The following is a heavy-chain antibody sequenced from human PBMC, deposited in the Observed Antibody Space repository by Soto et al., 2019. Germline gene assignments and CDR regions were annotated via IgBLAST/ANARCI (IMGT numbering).Heavy chain of an antibody. J-gene: IGHJ5*02. V-gene: IGHV4-39*07. CDR3: ARVLNTVAGTNWFDP. D-gene: IGHD6-19*01. CDR1: GGSISSSSYY. CDR2: IYYSGST. Sequence: SETLSLTCTVSGGSISSSSYYWGWIRQPPGKGLEWIGSIYYSGSTYYNPSLKSRVTISVDTSKNQFSLKLSSVTAADTAVYYCARVLNTVAGTNWFDPWGQGTLVTVSS.